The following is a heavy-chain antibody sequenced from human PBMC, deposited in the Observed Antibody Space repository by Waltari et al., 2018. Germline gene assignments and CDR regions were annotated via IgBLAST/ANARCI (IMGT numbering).Heavy chain of an antibody. D-gene: IGHD3-22*01. V-gene: IGHV1-18*01. CDR2: GLGYNGDT. CDR3: ARLYDSSAYYNTYLDP. J-gene: IGHJ5*02. CDR1: GYTFSNYG. Sequence: QVQLVQSGAEVRKPGASVKVSCKASGYTFSNYGIAWVRQAPGQGLEWLGWGLGYNGDTKDAREFEGRRTVTTNTSTNTAHMELRSLRSDDTAVYYCARLYDSSAYYNTYLDPWGQGALVTVSS.